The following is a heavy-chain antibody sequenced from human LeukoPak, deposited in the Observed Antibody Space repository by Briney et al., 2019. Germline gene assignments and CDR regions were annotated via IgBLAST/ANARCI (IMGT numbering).Heavy chain of an antibody. CDR3: ARTYYYDSSGYLTTSYYFDY. CDR1: GGTFSSYA. J-gene: IGHJ4*02. CDR2: IIPIFGTA. Sequence: ASVKVSCKASGGTFSSYAISWVRQAPGQGLEWMGVIIPIFGTANYAQKFQGRVTITTDESTSTAYMELSSLRSEDTAVYYCARTYYYDSSGYLTTSYYFDYWGQGTLVTVSS. D-gene: IGHD3-22*01. V-gene: IGHV1-69*05.